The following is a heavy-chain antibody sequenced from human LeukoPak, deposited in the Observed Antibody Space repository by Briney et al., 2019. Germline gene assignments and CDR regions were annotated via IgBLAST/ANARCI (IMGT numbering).Heavy chain of an antibody. Sequence: TSETLSLTCTVSGGSISSYYWSWIRQPPGKGLEWIGYIYYSGSTDYNPSLKSRVTISVDTSKNQFSLKLSSVTAADTAVYYCARAVAGSLYSSSQGSFDYWGQGTLVTVSS. CDR2: IYYSGST. CDR3: ARAVAGSLYSSSQGSFDY. J-gene: IGHJ4*02. V-gene: IGHV4-59*01. CDR1: GGSISSYY. D-gene: IGHD6-6*01.